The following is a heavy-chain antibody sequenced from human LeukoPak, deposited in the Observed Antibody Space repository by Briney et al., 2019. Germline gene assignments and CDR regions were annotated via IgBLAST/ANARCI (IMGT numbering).Heavy chain of an antibody. CDR1: GYTFTGYY. D-gene: IGHD3-16*01. J-gene: IGHJ4*02. Sequence: ASVKVSCKASGYTFTGYYMHWVRQAPGQGLEWMGWINPNSGGTKYAQKFQGRVTMTTDTSISTAYMELSGLISDDTAVYFCGGGLRGGGGDYWGQGTLVTVSS. CDR2: INPNSGGT. CDR3: GGGLRGGGGDY. V-gene: IGHV1-2*02.